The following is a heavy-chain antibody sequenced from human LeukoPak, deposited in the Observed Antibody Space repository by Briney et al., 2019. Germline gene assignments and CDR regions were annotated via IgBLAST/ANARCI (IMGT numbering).Heavy chain of an antibody. CDR3: ARASRAVPLGYYYYMDV. D-gene: IGHD1-26*01. J-gene: IGHJ6*03. V-gene: IGHV1-18*01. CDR2: ISAYNGNT. CDR1: GYTFTSYG. Sequence: ASVKVSCKASGYTFTSYGISWVRQAPGQGLEWMGWISAYNGNTNYAQKLQGRVTMTTDTSTSTAYMELSSLRSEDTAVYYCARASRAVPLGYYYYMDVWGTGTTVTVSS.